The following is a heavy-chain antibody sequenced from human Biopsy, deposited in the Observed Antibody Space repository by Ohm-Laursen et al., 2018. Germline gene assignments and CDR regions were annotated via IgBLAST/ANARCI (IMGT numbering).Heavy chain of an antibody. CDR1: GGSISSYY. CDR2: IYYTGST. D-gene: IGHD1-26*01. J-gene: IGHJ2*01. V-gene: IGHV4-59*08. Sequence: GTLSLTCPVSGGSISSYYWSWIRQPPGKGLEWIGYIYYTGSTNYNPSLKSRVTISVDTSMNHLSLRLTSVTAADAAVYYCARHAPSYSGSYWRYFDLWGRGTLVTVSS. CDR3: ARHAPSYSGSYWRYFDL.